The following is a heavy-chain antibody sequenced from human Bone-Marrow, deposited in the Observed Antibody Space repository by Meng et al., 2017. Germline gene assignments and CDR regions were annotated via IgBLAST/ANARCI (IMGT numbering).Heavy chain of an antibody. CDR1: GGTVSSYA. Sequence: SVKVSCKASGGTVSSYAISWVRQAPGQGLEWMGGIIPIFGTANYAQKFQGRVTITADKSTSTAYMELSSLRSEDTAVYYCARVGYYYDSSGYYYWGQGTLVTVSS. J-gene: IGHJ4*02. V-gene: IGHV1-69*06. D-gene: IGHD3-22*01. CDR3: ARVGYYYDSSGYYY. CDR2: IIPIFGTA.